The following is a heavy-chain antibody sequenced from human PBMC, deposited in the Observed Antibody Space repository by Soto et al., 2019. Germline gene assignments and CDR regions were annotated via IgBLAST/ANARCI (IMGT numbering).Heavy chain of an antibody. J-gene: IGHJ5*02. CDR2: ISWNSGSI. V-gene: IGHV3-9*01. CDR1: GFTFDDYA. CDR3: AKDMFRQQLVDFWFDP. D-gene: IGHD6-13*01. Sequence: EVQLVESGGGLVQPGRSLRLSCAASGFTFDDYAMHWVWQAPGKGLEWVSGISWNSGSIGYADSVKGRFTISRDNAKNSLYLQMNSLRAEDTALYYCAKDMFRQQLVDFWFDPWGQGTLVTVSS.